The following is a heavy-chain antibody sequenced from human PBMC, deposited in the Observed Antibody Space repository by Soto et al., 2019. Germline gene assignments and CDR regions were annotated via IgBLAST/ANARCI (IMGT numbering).Heavy chain of an antibody. D-gene: IGHD3-10*01. CDR2: IYYSGST. CDR3: ARIGSARDY. Sequence: SETLSLTCTVCGVSISSNSYYWGWIRQPPGKGLEWIGSIYYSGSTYYNPSLKSRVTISVDTSKNQFSLKLSSVTAADTAVYYCARIGSARDYWGQGTLVTVS. J-gene: IGHJ4*02. V-gene: IGHV4-39*01. CDR1: GVSISSNSYY.